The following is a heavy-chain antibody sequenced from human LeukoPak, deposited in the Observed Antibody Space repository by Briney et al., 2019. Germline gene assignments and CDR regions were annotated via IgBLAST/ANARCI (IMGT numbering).Heavy chain of an antibody. J-gene: IGHJ4*02. D-gene: IGHD3-16*01. CDR2: INEDATTI. V-gene: IGHV3-74*01. Sequence: GGSLRLSCAASGFAFSAYWMHWVRQAPGKGLEWVSRINEDATTITYANSVKGRFIISRDNSKKSLYLQMNNLRAEDTAVYYCVRDLILVWTPGDDFDFWGQGTLVIVSS. CDR1: GFAFSAYW. CDR3: VRDLILVWTPGDDFDF.